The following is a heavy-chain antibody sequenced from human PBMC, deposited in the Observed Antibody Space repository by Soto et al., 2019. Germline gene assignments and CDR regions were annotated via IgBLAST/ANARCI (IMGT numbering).Heavy chain of an antibody. Sequence: GGSLRVSCAASGFRFGSYAMSWVRQAPGKGLEFVSVISGTGGSTRHAESVRGRFTTSRDNSRNTVYLQMTSLRAEDTAVYYCAKDEGPYDWNHHYFDYYYGMDVWGQGTTVTVSS. V-gene: IGHV3-23*01. CDR3: AKDEGPYDWNHHYFDYYYGMDV. D-gene: IGHD1-20*01. CDR2: ISGTGGST. J-gene: IGHJ6*02. CDR1: GFRFGSYA.